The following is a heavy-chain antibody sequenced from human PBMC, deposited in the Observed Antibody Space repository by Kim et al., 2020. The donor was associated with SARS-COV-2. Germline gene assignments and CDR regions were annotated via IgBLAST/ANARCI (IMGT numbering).Heavy chain of an antibody. Sequence: GGSLRLSCAASGFTFSWYWMSWVRQAPGKGLEWVANIKQDGSEKYYVDSVKGRFTISRDNAKNSLYLQMNSLRAEDTAVYYCARVGSGWPYWYFDLWGRGTLVTVSS. J-gene: IGHJ2*01. CDR3: ARVGSGWPYWYFDL. CDR1: GFTFSWYW. V-gene: IGHV3-7*01. D-gene: IGHD6-19*01. CDR2: IKQDGSEK.